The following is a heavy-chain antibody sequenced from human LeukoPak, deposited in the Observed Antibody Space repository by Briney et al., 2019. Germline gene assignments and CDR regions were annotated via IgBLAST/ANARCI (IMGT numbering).Heavy chain of an antibody. CDR3: ASRFNYYGSGSYDPWFDP. CDR2: IYHSGST. D-gene: IGHD3-10*01. J-gene: IGHJ5*02. V-gene: IGHV4-30-2*01. CDR1: GGSISSGGYS. Sequence: SQTLSLTCAVSGGSISSGGYSWSWIRQPPGKGLEWIGYIYHSGSTYYNPSLKSRVTISVDRSKNQFSLKLSSVPAADTAVYYCASRFNYYGSGSYDPWFDPWGQGSLVTVSS.